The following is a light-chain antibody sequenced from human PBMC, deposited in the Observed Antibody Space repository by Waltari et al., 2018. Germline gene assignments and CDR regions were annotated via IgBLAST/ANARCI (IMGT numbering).Light chain of an antibody. V-gene: IGKV3-15*01. CDR2: SAS. CDR3: QQYDESLLYT. Sequence: EIVMTQSPATMSVSPGESATLSCRASQSVGNSLAWYQQKPGQPPRLLIYSASTRATGIPAKFSDSVSGTEFTLTISSLESEDVGVYYCQQYDESLLYTFGQVTKLEIK. J-gene: IGKJ2*01. CDR1: QSVGNS.